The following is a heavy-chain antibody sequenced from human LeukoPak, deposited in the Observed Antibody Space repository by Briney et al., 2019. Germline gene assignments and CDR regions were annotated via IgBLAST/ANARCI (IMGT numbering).Heavy chain of an antibody. D-gene: IGHD4-17*01. CDR3: ARDGYGDSPYFDY. J-gene: IGHJ4*02. CDR2: IYYSGST. CDR1: GGSISSYY. Sequence: SETLSLTCTVSGGSISSYYWSWIRQPPGKGLEWIGYIYYSGSTNYNPSLKSRVTISVDTSKNQFSLKLSSVTAADTAVYYCARDGYGDSPYFDYWGQGTLVTVSS. V-gene: IGHV4-59*12.